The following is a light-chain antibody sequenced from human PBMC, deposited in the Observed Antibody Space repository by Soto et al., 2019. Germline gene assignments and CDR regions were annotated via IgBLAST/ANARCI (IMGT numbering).Light chain of an antibody. V-gene: IGLV2-14*01. CDR1: NRDVGGYNY. CDR2: DVS. CDR3: SSYTSSSIPYV. Sequence: TERASRCGCPWLSVAVVCSGNNRDVGGYNYVSWYQQHPGKAPKLMIYDVSNRPPGVSNRFSGSKSGSTASLTISGLQAEDEADYYCSSYTSSSIPYVFGTGTKVTVL. J-gene: IGLJ1*01.